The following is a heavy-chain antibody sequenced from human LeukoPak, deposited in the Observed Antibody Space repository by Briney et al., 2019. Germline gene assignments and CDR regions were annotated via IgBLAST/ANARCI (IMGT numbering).Heavy chain of an antibody. V-gene: IGHV4-61*01. CDR2: IYYSGST. Sequence: SGTLSLTCTVSGGSVSSGSYYWSWIRQPPGKGLEWIGYIYYSGSTNYNPSLKSRVTISVDTSKNQFSLKLSSVTAADTAVYYCARETTVTTSNYYYYYGMDVWGKGTTVTVSS. CDR3: ARETTVTTSNYYYYYGMDV. J-gene: IGHJ6*04. CDR1: GGSVSSGSYY. D-gene: IGHD4-17*01.